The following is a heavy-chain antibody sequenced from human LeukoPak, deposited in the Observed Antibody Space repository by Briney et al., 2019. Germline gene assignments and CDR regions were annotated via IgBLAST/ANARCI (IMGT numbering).Heavy chain of an antibody. CDR1: GFTFSSYG. V-gene: IGHV3-30*18. D-gene: IGHD2-15*01. J-gene: IGHJ4*02. CDR2: ISYDGSNK. CDR3: AKVGGYCSGGSCPFDY. Sequence: GRSLRLSCAASGFTFSSYGMHWVRQAPGKGLEWVAVISYDGSNKYYADSVKGRFTISRDNSKNTLYLQINSLRAEDTAVYYCAKVGGYCSGGSCPFDYWGQGTLVTVSS.